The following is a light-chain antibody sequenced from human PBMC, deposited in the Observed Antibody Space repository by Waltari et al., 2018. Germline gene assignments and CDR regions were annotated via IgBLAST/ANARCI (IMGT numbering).Light chain of an antibody. J-gene: IGKJ2*01. CDR2: WAS. Sequence: SILYSSNNKNYLAWYQQKPGQPPNLLIYWASTRESGVPDRFRGSGSGTDFTLTISSLQAEDVAVYYCQQYYTAPYTFGQGTKLEIK. CDR1: SILYSSNNKNY. CDR3: QQYYTAPYT. V-gene: IGKV4-1*01.